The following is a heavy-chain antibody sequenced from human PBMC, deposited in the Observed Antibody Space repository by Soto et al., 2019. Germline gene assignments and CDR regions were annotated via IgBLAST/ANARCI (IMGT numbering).Heavy chain of an antibody. V-gene: IGHV3-23*01. CDR3: AKDPLASLIRMTIFGVAEGNWFDP. J-gene: IGHJ5*02. CDR2: ISGSGGST. CDR1: GFTCSSYA. Sequence: GGSLRLSCTASGFTCSSYAMRWVSQTPGKGLEWVSAISGSGGSTYYADSVKGQFTISRDNSKNTLYLQMNSLRAEDTAVYYCAKDPLASLIRMTIFGVAEGNWFDPWGQGTLVTVSS. D-gene: IGHD3-3*01.